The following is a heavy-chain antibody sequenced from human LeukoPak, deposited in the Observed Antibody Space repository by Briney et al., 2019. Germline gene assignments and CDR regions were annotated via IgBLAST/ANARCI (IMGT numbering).Heavy chain of an antibody. J-gene: IGHJ3*02. CDR1: GFTFSSYA. Sequence: SGGSLRLSCAASGFTFSSYAMSWVRQAPGKGLEWVSLLDSGGNTYYADSVKGRFTISRDNSKNTLYLQMNSLRAEDTAVYYCAKDVVGWPCDAFDIWGQGTMVTVSS. CDR3: AKDVVGWPCDAFDI. D-gene: IGHD3-10*01. V-gene: IGHV3-23*01. CDR2: LDSGGNT.